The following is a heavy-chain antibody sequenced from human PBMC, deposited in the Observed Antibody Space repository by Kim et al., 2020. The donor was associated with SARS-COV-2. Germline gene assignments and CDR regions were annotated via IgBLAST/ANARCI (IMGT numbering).Heavy chain of an antibody. CDR2: INPNSGGT. CDR1: GYTFTGYY. V-gene: IGHV1-2*06. Sequence: ASVKVSCKASGYTFTGYYMHWVRQAPGQGLEWMGRINPNSGGTNYAQKFQGRVTMTRDTSISTAYMELSRLRSDDTAVYYCARDNLSSGWVGYWGQGTLVTVSS. D-gene: IGHD6-19*01. J-gene: IGHJ4*02. CDR3: ARDNLSSGWVGY.